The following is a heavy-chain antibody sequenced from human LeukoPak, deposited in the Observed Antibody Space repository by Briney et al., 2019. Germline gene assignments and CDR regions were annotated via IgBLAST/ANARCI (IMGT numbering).Heavy chain of an antibody. CDR3: ARDPAYYYDSSTPPPGDY. V-gene: IGHV3-74*01. J-gene: IGHJ4*02. D-gene: IGHD3-22*01. Sequence: PGGSLRLSCAASGFTFSSYWMPWVRQAPGKGLVWVSRINSDGSSTSYADSVKGRFTISRDNAKNTLYLQMNSLRAEDTAVYYCARDPAYYYDSSTPPPGDYWGQGTLVTVSS. CDR2: INSDGSST. CDR1: GFTFSSYW.